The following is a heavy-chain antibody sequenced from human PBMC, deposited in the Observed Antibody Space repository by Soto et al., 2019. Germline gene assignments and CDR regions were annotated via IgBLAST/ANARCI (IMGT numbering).Heavy chain of an antibody. D-gene: IGHD6-19*01. V-gene: IGHV4-30-4*01. CDR3: ARGLAVAGEFDY. CDR2: IYYSGST. J-gene: IGHJ4*02. Sequence: SSETLSLTCTVSGGSISSGDYYWSWIRQPPGKGLEWIGYIYYSGSTYYNPSLKSRVTISVDTSKNQFSLKMSSVTAADTAVYYCARGLAVAGEFDYWGQGTLVTVPQ. CDR1: GGSISSGDYY.